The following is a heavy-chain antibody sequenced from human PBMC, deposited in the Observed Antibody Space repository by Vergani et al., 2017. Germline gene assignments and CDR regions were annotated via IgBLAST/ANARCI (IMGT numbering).Heavy chain of an antibody. CDR3: TTEAQCSSNTCPSAFEY. D-gene: IGHD2-2*01. Sequence: LHLQESGPGLVKPSETLSLTCTVSGGSITSSSYYWGWIRQPPGKGLEWIGRIKRKGDGGTTDYAAPVKGRFSISRDDSKDTLYLQMNSLKIEDTAVYYCTTEAQCSSNTCPSAFEYWGQGTLVTVSS. V-gene: IGHV3-15*01. CDR1: GGSITSSSYY. J-gene: IGHJ4*02. CDR2: IKRKGDGGTT.